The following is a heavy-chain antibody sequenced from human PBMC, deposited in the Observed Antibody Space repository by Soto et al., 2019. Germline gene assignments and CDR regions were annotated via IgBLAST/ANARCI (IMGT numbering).Heavy chain of an antibody. D-gene: IGHD2-15*01. CDR1: GYTFTSYG. Sequence: QVPLVQSGAEVKKPGASVKVSCKASGYTFTSYGISWVRQAPGQGLEWMGWISAYNGNTNYAQKLQGRVTMTTDTSTSTAYRELRSLRSDDTAVYYCPTTLPDCSGGSGLPGAFDIWGQGTMVTVAS. CDR3: PTTLPDCSGGSGLPGAFDI. J-gene: IGHJ3*02. V-gene: IGHV1-18*01. CDR2: ISAYNGNT.